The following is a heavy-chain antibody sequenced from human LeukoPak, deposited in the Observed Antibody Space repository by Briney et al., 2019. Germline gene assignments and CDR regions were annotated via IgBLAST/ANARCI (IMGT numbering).Heavy chain of an antibody. Sequence: GGSLRLSCAASGFTVSSNYMSWVRQAPGEGLEWVSIIYSGGTTYYADSVKDRFTISRDNSRNTLYLQMNSLRAEDTAVYYCAKHYYGSGSQKYYFDYWGQGTLVTVSS. CDR2: IYSGGTT. V-gene: IGHV3-66*04. D-gene: IGHD3-10*01. J-gene: IGHJ4*02. CDR3: AKHYYGSGSQKYYFDY. CDR1: GFTVSSNY.